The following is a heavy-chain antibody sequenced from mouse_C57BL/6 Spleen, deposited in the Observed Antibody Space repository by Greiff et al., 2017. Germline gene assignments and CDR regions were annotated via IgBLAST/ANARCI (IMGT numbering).Heavy chain of an antibody. CDR3: ARQGYGNYAWFAY. Sequence: DVHLVESGGGLVQPGGSLKLSCAASGFTFSDYGMAWVRQAPRKGPEWVAFISNLAYSIYYADTVTGRFTISRENAKNTLYLEMSSLRSEDTAMYYCARQGYGNYAWFAYWGQGTLVTVSA. D-gene: IGHD2-10*02. J-gene: IGHJ3*01. CDR2: ISNLAYSI. V-gene: IGHV5-15*01. CDR1: GFTFSDYG.